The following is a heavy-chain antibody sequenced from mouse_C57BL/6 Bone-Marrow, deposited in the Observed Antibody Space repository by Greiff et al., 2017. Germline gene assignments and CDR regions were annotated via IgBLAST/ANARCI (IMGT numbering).Heavy chain of an antibody. D-gene: IGHD1-1*01. V-gene: IGHV6-3*01. Sequence: EVMLVESGGGLVQPGGSMKLSCVASGFTFSNYWMNWVRQSPEKGLEWVAQIRLKSDNYATHYAESVKGRFTISRDDSKSSVYLQMNNLRAEDTGIYYCTDGSSPLYYFDYWGQGTTLTVSS. CDR3: TDGSSPLYYFDY. J-gene: IGHJ2*01. CDR1: GFTFSNYW. CDR2: IRLKSDNYAT.